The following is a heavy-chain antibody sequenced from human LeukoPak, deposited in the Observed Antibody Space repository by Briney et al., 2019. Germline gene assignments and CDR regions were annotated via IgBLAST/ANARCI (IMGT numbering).Heavy chain of an antibody. Sequence: ASVKVSCKASGYTFTSHDINWVRQAPGQGLEWMGWMNPNSGNTGYAQKFQGRVTMTRNTSVSTAYMELSSLRSEDTAVYYCARGPAWGYSSPYYFDYWGQGTLVTVSS. V-gene: IGHV1-8*01. J-gene: IGHJ4*02. CDR3: ARGPAWGYSSPYYFDY. D-gene: IGHD5-18*01. CDR2: MNPNSGNT. CDR1: GYTFTSHD.